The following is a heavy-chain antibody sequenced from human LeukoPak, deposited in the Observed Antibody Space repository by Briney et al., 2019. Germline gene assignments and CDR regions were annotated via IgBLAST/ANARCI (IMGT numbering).Heavy chain of an antibody. CDR2: ISYDGSNK. Sequence: GGSLRLSCAASGFTFSSYAMHWVRQAPGKGLEWVAVISYDGSNKYYADSVKGRFTISRDNSKNTLYLQMNSLRAEDTAVYYCARTRYCSDGSCYSPYYYYYGMDVWGQGTTVTVSS. J-gene: IGHJ6*02. V-gene: IGHV3-30-3*01. CDR1: GFTFSSYA. D-gene: IGHD2-15*01. CDR3: ARTRYCSDGSCYSPYYYYYGMDV.